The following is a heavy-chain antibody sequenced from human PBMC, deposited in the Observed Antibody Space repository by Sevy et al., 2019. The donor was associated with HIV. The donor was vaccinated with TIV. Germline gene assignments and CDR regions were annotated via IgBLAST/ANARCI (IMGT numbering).Heavy chain of an antibody. CDR2: TFPDDSDT. CDR1: GYSFTNYW. CDR3: ATQRDYYDSVGYHY. Sequence: GESLKISCKGSGYSFTNYWIGWVRQMPGKGLEWMGITFPDDSDTRYSPSFQGQVTISADKSTGTAYLQWSGLKASDTAMYYCATQRDYYDSVGYHYWGQGTLVTVSS. V-gene: IGHV5-51*01. J-gene: IGHJ4*02. D-gene: IGHD3-22*01.